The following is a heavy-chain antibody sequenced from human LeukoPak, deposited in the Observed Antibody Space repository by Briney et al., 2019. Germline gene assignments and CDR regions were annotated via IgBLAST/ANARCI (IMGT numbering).Heavy chain of an antibody. J-gene: IGHJ4*02. CDR2: TKDDGSQK. Sequence: PGGSLRLSCAASGFTFSDHWISWVRQSAERGLEWVANTKDDGSQKYYVDSVKGRFTTSRDNPKNSLYLQMNSLTIEDTAVYFCARSDLPGTVGYWGRGTLVTVSS. CDR1: GFTFSDHW. CDR3: ARSDLPGTVGY. D-gene: IGHD1-1*01. V-gene: IGHV3-7*01.